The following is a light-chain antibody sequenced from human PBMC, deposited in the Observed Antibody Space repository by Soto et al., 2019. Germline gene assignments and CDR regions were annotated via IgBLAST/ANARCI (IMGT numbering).Light chain of an antibody. V-gene: IGLV1-40*01. J-gene: IGLJ1*01. CDR2: GNN. CDR3: QSYDSSLIGYV. Sequence: QAVVTQPPSVSGAPGQTVTISCTGSSSNFGAGYDVHWYQQLPGTAPKLLIYGNNNRPSGVPDRFSGSKSGTSASLAITGLQAEDEGDYYCQSYDSSLIGYVFGTGTKLTVL. CDR1: SSNFGAGYD.